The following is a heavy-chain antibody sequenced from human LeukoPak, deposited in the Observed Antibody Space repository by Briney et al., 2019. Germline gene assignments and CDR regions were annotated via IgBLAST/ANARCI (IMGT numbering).Heavy chain of an antibody. J-gene: IGHJ5*02. CDR3: ASDPVYSGGPVDH. V-gene: IGHV3-11*01. CDR2: INNDGRVI. CDR1: GFTFSDYY. D-gene: IGHD6-19*01. Sequence: GGSLRLSCAASGFTFSDYYMSWIRQAPGKGLEWISYINNDGRVIYYADSVKGRFTISRDNAKNSLYLQMNSLRAEDTAVYYCASDPVYSGGPVDHWGQGTLVTVSS.